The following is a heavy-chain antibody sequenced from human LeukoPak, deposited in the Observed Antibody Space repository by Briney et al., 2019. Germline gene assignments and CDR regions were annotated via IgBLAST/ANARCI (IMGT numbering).Heavy chain of an antibody. Sequence: GGFLRLSCAASGFTFSSYAMSWVRQAPGKGLEWVSAISGSGGSTYYADSVKGRFTISRDNSKNTLYLQMNSLRAEDTAVYYCADLEGYCSSTSCPWGQGTLVTVCS. CDR3: ADLEGYCSSTSCP. J-gene: IGHJ5*02. V-gene: IGHV3-23*01. D-gene: IGHD2-2*01. CDR1: GFTFSSYA. CDR2: ISGSGGST.